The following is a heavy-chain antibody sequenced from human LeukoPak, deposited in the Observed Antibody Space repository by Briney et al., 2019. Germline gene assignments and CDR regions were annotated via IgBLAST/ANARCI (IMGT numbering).Heavy chain of an antibody. Sequence: ASVKVSCKASGFTFTTSAVQWVRQARGQRLEWMGWINPNSGGTKYPQKFQGRVTMTRDTSISTAYMELNRLRSDDTAVYYCARDLGGAAVASEYYFDYWGQGTLVTVSS. CDR3: ARDLGGAAVASEYYFDY. J-gene: IGHJ4*02. CDR2: INPNSGGT. CDR1: GFTFTTSA. D-gene: IGHD6-19*01. V-gene: IGHV1-2*02.